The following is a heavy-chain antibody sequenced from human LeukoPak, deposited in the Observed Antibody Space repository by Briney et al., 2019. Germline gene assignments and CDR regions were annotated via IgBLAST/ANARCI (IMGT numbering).Heavy chain of an antibody. CDR1: GGSISSYY. CDR2: IYYSGST. Sequence: KTSETLSLTCTVSGGSISSYYWSWIRQPPGKGLEWIGYIYYSGSTNYNPSLKSRVTISVDTSKNQFSLKLSSVTAADTAVYYCARGIHYDFWSGTLRTAWFDPWGQGTLVTVSS. J-gene: IGHJ5*02. V-gene: IGHV4-59*01. CDR3: ARGIHYDFWSGTLRTAWFDP. D-gene: IGHD3-3*01.